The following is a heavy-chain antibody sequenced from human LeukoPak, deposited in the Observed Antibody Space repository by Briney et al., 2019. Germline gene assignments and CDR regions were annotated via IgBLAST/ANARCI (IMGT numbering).Heavy chain of an antibody. CDR2: IYTSGST. CDR1: GGSISSGSYY. V-gene: IGHV4-61*02. D-gene: IGHD3-3*01. J-gene: IGHJ5*02. CDR3: ARYYDFFPGNWFDP. Sequence: SQTLSLTCAVSGGSISSGSYYWSWIRQPAGKGLEWIGRIYTSGSTNYNPSLKSRVTISVDTSKNQFSLKLSSVTAADTAVYYCARYYDFFPGNWFDPWGQGTLVTVSS.